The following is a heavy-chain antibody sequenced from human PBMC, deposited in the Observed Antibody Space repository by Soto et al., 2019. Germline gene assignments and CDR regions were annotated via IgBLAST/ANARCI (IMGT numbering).Heavy chain of an antibody. CDR1: GDSINSRSYY. V-gene: IGHV4-39*01. CDR2: IYYSGST. CDR3: ARQRTSVVTQAYFDD. D-gene: IGHD2-21*02. Sequence: SETLSLTCTVPGDSINSRSYYWGCTRQSPGKGLEWIGSIYYSGSTYYKPSLKRRVAMSVDTSKNQFSLKLRSVSAADTAVYYCARQRTSVVTQAYFDDWGQGSLVTVSS. J-gene: IGHJ4*02.